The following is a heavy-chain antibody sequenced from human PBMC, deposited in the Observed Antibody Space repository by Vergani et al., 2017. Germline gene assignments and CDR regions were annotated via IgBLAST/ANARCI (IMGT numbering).Heavy chain of an antibody. CDR1: GGTFSSYA. CDR2: IIPIFGTA. J-gene: IGHJ4*02. D-gene: IGHD5-12*01. V-gene: IGHV1-69*01. CDR3: ARDLREWLRLGGPFDY. Sequence: QVQLVQSGAEVKKPGSSVKVSCKASGGTFSSYAISWVRQAPGQGLEWMGGIIPIFGTANYAQKFQDRVTITADESTSTAYMELSSLRSEDTAVYYCARDLREWLRLGGPFDYWGQGTLVTVSS.